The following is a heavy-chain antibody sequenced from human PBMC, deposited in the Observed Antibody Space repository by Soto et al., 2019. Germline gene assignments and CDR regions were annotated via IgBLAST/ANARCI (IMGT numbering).Heavy chain of an antibody. Sequence: SETLSLTCTVSGGSVSSGSYYWSWIRQPPGKGLEWIGYIYYSGSTNYNPALKSRVTISVGTSKNQFSLKLSSVTAADTAVYYCARVYCSGGSCYPNYWGQGTLVTVSS. CDR2: IYYSGST. J-gene: IGHJ4*02. CDR1: GGSVSSGSYY. CDR3: ARVYCSGGSCYPNY. V-gene: IGHV4-61*01. D-gene: IGHD2-15*01.